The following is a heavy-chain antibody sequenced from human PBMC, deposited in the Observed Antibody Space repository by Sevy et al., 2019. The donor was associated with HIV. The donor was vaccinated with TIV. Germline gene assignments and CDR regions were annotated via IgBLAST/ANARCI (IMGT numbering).Heavy chain of an antibody. D-gene: IGHD3-22*01. CDR2: IFPSGCT. CDR1: GYSIRSDDY. V-gene: IGHV4-38-2*01. Sequence: SETLSLTCSVSGYSIRSDDYWVWIRQPPGKGLEWIGNIFPSGCTYYNPSLKSRVSVSVDTSMNQFSLQLNPVTAADTAVYYCARTLRGNFDSRASASDIWGQGTMVTISS. CDR3: ARTLRGNFDSRASASDI. J-gene: IGHJ3*02.